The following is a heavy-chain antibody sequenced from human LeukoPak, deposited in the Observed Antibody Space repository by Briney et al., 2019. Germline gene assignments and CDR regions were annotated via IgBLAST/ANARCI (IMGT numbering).Heavy chain of an antibody. CDR2: IIPIFGTA. CDR3: ARARDYCSGGSCGPYYFDY. J-gene: IGHJ4*02. V-gene: IGHV1-69*05. CDR1: GGTFSSYA. Sequence: GASVKVSCKASGGTFSSYAISWVRQAPGQGLEWMGGIIPIFGTANYAQKFQGRVTITTDESTSTAYMELGSLRSEDTAVYYCARARDYCSGGSCGPYYFDYWGQGTLVTVSS. D-gene: IGHD2-15*01.